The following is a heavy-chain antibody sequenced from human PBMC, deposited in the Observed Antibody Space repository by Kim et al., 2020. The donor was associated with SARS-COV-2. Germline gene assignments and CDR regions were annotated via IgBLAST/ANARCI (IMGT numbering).Heavy chain of an antibody. CDR2: IIPILGIA. V-gene: IGHV1-69*04. CDR1: GGTFSSYA. J-gene: IGHJ4*02. D-gene: IGHD6-6*01. Sequence: SVKVSCKASGGTFSSYAISWVRQAPGQGLEWMGRIIPILGIANYAQKFQGRVTITADKSTSTAYMELSSLRSEDTAVYYCARGGSSSSGDYWGQGTLVTVSS. CDR3: ARGGSSSSGDY.